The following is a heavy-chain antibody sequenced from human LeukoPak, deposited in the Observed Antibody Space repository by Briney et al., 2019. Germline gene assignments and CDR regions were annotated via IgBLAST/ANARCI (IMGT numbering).Heavy chain of an antibody. Sequence: PGGSLRLSCAASGFTFSSYDMHWVRHSTGKGLEWVSAVSTTGATYYSGSVKGRFTISRENARNSFYLQMNSLRDGDTAVYYCVREVQYCPNQFCALDYWGQGTLVTVSS. CDR3: VREVQYCPNQFCALDY. V-gene: IGHV3-13*01. J-gene: IGHJ4*02. CDR1: GFTFSSYD. D-gene: IGHD2-8*01. CDR2: VSTTGAT.